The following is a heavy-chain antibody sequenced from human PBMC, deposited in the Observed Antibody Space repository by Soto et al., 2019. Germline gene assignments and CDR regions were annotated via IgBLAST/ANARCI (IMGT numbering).Heavy chain of an antibody. CDR1: GFTVSSNY. CDR2: IYSGGST. Sequence: GGSLRLSCAASGFTVSSNYMSWVRQAPGKGLEWVSVIYSGGSTYYADSVKGRFTISRDNSKNTLYLQMNSLRAEDTAVYYCARDLYCGGDCYRPFDYWGQGTLVTVSS. CDR3: ARDLYCGGDCYRPFDY. D-gene: IGHD2-21*02. J-gene: IGHJ4*02. V-gene: IGHV3-53*01.